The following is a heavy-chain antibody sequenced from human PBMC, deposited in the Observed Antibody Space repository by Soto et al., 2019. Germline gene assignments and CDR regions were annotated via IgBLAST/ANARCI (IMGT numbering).Heavy chain of an antibody. CDR2: INSDGSST. J-gene: IGHJ3*02. Sequence: GGSLRLSCAASGFTFSSYWMHWVRQAPGKGLVWVSRINSDGSSTSYADSVKGRFTISRDNAKNTLYLQMNSLRAEDTAVYYCASEESAADAFDIWGQGTIVAVSS. D-gene: IGHD6-13*01. V-gene: IGHV3-74*01. CDR1: GFTFSSYW. CDR3: ASEESAADAFDI.